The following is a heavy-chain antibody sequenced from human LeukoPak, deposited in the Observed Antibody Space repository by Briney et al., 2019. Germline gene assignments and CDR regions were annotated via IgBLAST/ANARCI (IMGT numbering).Heavy chain of an antibody. Sequence: GGSLRLSCAASGFTFSNAWMSWVRQAPGKGLEWVAFIRYDGSNKYYADSVKGRFTISRDNSKNTLYLQMNSLRAEDTAVYYCAKTPGYYYDSSGYYPPDYWGQGTLVTVSS. D-gene: IGHD3-22*01. CDR2: IRYDGSNK. CDR1: GFTFSNAW. CDR3: AKTPGYYYDSSGYYPPDY. J-gene: IGHJ4*02. V-gene: IGHV3-30*02.